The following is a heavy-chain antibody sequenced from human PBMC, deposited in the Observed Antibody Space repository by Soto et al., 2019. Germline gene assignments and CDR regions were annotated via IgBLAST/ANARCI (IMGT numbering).Heavy chain of an antibody. Sequence: QVQLVESGGGVVQPGRSLRLSCAASGFTFSSYAMHWVRQAPGKGLEWVAVISYDGSNKYYADSVKGRFTISRDNSKNTLYWKMNSLRAGDTALYYGARDQGKSSSPEYSSYYVMDVWGQGTRSPSP. CDR1: GFTFSSYA. J-gene: IGHJ6*02. D-gene: IGHD6-6*01. CDR3: ARDQGKSSSPEYSSYYVMDV. V-gene: IGHV3-30-3*01. CDR2: ISYDGSNK.